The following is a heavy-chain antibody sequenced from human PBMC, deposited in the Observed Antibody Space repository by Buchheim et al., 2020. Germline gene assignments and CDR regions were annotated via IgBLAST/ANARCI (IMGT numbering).Heavy chain of an antibody. Sequence: QVQLVESGGGVVQPGRSLRLSCAASGFTFSSYAMHWVRQAPGKGLEWVAVISYDGSNKYYADSVKGRFTISRDNSKNTLYLQMNSLRAEDTAVYYCARARGVLLWFGEYGMDVWGQGTT. CDR3: ARARGVLLWFGEYGMDV. CDR2: ISYDGSNK. D-gene: IGHD3-10*01. V-gene: IGHV3-30-3*01. J-gene: IGHJ6*02. CDR1: GFTFSSYA.